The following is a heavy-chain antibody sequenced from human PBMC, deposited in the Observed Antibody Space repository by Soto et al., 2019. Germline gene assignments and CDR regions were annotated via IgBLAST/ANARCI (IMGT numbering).Heavy chain of an antibody. CDR3: ASREVSGTFDY. CDR1: GYSFTSYW. V-gene: IGHV5-51*01. Sequence: GESLKLSCNGSGYSFTSYWIGWVRQMPGKGLEWVGIIYPGDSDTRYSPSFQGQVTISADKSISTAYLQWSSLKASDTAIYYCASREVSGTFDYWGQGTLVTVSS. D-gene: IGHD6-25*01. CDR2: IYPGDSDT. J-gene: IGHJ4*02.